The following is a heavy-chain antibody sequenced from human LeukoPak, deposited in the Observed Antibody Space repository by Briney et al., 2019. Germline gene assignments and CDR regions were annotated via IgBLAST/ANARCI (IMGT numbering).Heavy chain of an antibody. D-gene: IGHD4-23*01. CDR3: ARNENYGGNWFDP. CDR2: ISAYNGNT. J-gene: IGHJ5*02. Sequence: ASVKVSCKASGYTLTDFTTYGFSWVRQAPGQGLEWMGWISAYNGNTNYAQKLQGRVTMTTDTSTSTAYMELRSLRSDDTAVYYCARNENYGGNWFDPWGQGTLVTVSS. V-gene: IGHV1-18*01. CDR1: GYTLTDFTTYG.